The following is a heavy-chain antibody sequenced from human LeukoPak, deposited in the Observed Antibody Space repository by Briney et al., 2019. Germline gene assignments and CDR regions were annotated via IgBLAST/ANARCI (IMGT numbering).Heavy chain of an antibody. CDR2: IYYSGST. J-gene: IGHJ4*02. V-gene: IGHV4-59*01. D-gene: IGHD5-12*01. CDR3: ARGGARLWGGYAANAYFDY. CDR1: GGSISTYS. Sequence: TPSLTLTVAGGSISTYSSGSIRPPPRRGLEWIGYIYYSGSTNYTPSLTSRVTISVDTSKNKFSLKLRYVSAADTGVYYSARGGARLWGGYAANAYFDYWGQGTLVTVSS.